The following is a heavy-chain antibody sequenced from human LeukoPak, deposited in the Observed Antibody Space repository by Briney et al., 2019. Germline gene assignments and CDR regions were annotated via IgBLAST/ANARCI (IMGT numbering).Heavy chain of an antibody. CDR2: ISGSGGST. D-gene: IGHD3-22*01. CDR3: AKYDSGYGNLDY. Sequence: GESLRLSCAASGFTFSSYAMSWVRQAPGKGLEWVSAISGSGGSTYYADSVKGRFTISRDNSKNTLYLQMNSLRAEDTAVYYCAKYDSGYGNLDYWGQGTLVTVSS. V-gene: IGHV3-23*01. J-gene: IGHJ4*02. CDR1: GFTFSSYA.